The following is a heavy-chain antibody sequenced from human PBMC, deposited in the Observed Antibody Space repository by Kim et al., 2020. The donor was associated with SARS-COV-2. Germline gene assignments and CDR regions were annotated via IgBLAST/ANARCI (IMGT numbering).Heavy chain of an antibody. CDR3: ARDYEGYFDY. CDR2: KT. J-gene: IGHJ4*02. D-gene: IGHD5-12*01. V-gene: IGHV1-3*01. Sequence: KTKYSQKFQGRVTITRDTSASTAYMELSSLRSEDTAVYYCARDYEGYFDYWGQGTLVTVSS.